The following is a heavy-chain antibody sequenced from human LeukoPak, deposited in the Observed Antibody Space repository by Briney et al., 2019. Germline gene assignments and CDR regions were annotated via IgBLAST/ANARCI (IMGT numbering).Heavy chain of an antibody. Sequence: PGRSLRLSCAASGFTFSSYATHWVRQAPGKGLEGGAVISYDGSNKSYADSVKGRFTISRDNSKNTLYLQMNSLRAEDTAVYYCARDAHIVGATKYSDYWGQGTLVTVSS. CDR3: ARDAHIVGATKYSDY. CDR2: ISYDGSNK. J-gene: IGHJ4*02. CDR1: GFTFSSYA. V-gene: IGHV3-30-3*01. D-gene: IGHD1-26*01.